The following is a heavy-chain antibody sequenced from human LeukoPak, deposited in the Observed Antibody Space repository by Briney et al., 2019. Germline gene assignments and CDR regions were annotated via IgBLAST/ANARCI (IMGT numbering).Heavy chain of an antibody. CDR1: GYTFTGCY. CDR2: INPNSGGT. J-gene: IGHJ5*02. Sequence: ASVKVSCKASGYTFTGCYMHWVRQAPGQGLEWMGWINPNSGGTNYAQKLQGRVTMTTDTYTSTAYMELRSLRSDDTAVYYCARDEAWGYCSESSCHAELGNNWLDPWGQGTLVTVSS. V-gene: IGHV1-2*02. D-gene: IGHD2-15*01. CDR3: ARDEAWGYCSESSCHAELGNNWLDP.